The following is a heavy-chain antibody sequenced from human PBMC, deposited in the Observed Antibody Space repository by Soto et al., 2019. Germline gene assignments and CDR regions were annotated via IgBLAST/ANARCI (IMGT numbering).Heavy chain of an antibody. D-gene: IGHD1-7*01. V-gene: IGHV3-30-3*01. J-gene: IGHJ4*02. Sequence: GSLRLSCAASGFTFSNYAMHWVRQAPGKGLEWVAVISYDVNRKYYADSVKGRFTISRDNSKNTLYLQMNSLRDEDTAVYYCARDYCWNFRINHFDYWGQGTLVTVSS. CDR2: ISYDVNRK. CDR1: GFTFSNYA. CDR3: ARDYCWNFRINHFDY.